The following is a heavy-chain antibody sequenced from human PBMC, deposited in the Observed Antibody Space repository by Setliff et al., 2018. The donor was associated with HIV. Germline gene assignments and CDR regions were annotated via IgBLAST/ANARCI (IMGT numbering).Heavy chain of an antibody. D-gene: IGHD1-26*01. CDR2: ISGYNGDT. J-gene: IGHJ3*02. Sequence: ASVKVSCKASGYTFTSYGISWLRQAPGQGLEWMGWISGYNGDTHSTQKFQGRVTRTTETSTNTAYMEVRSLRSDDTAVYYCARASGGNSVENGFDIWGQGTMVT. CDR1: GYTFTSYG. CDR3: ARASGGNSVENGFDI. V-gene: IGHV1-18*01.